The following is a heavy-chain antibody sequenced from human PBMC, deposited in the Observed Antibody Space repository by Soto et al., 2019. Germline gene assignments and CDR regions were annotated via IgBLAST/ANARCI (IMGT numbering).Heavy chain of an antibody. CDR2: MYYSGST. D-gene: IGHD5-18*01. CDR1: GGSLSSYY. Sequence: SETLSLTCTVSGGSLSSYYWSWIRQPPGKGLEWIGSMYYSGSTYYNPSLKSRVTISVDTSKNQFSLKLSSVTAADTAVYYCERDPGYTYGKPFDYWGQGTLVTVSS. J-gene: IGHJ4*02. V-gene: IGHV4-59*05. CDR3: ERDPGYTYGKPFDY.